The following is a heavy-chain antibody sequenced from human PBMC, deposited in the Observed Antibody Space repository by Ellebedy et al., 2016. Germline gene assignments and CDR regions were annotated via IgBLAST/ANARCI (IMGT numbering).Heavy chain of an antibody. CDR2: IKQDGSKK. V-gene: IGHV3-7*01. CDR1: GFTFKSYW. J-gene: IGHJ4*02. D-gene: IGHD6-6*01. Sequence: GGSLRLSCAASGFTFKSYWMSWVRQAPGKGLEWVANIKQDGSKKYHVDSVRGRFTISRDNARNSLYLQMNSLRAEDTAVYYCASLGGRQRYSDWGQGTLVTVST. CDR3: ASLGGRQRYSD.